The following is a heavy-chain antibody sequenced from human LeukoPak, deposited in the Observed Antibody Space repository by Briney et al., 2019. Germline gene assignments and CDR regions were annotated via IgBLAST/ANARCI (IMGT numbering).Heavy chain of an antibody. CDR3: GRDPTKYDFWTNYYYYYMDV. CDR1: GYSFTAYY. Sequence: ASVKVSCKVSGYSFTAYYMHWVRQAPGQGLEWMGWIDTNSGATKYAQKFQGRFTMTRDTSISTAYMELSRLRSDDTAVYYCGRDPTKYDFWTNYYYYYMDVWGKGTTVTVSS. V-gene: IGHV1-2*02. CDR2: IDTNSGAT. D-gene: IGHD3-3*01. J-gene: IGHJ6*03.